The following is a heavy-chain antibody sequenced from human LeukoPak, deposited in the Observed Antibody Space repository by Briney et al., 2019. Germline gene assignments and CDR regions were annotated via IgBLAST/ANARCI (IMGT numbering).Heavy chain of an antibody. D-gene: IGHD6-19*01. CDR2: IYKREST. V-gene: IGHV4-59*01. J-gene: IGHJ4*02. CDR3: MIGAGWLSDY. Sequence: SETLSLTCTVSGSSINNDYCNWIRQAPGKGLGWIGYIYKRESTKYNPSLRGRVTISADTSKNQFSLRLSSVTAADTAVYYCMIGAGWLSDYWGQGALVTVSS. CDR1: GSSINNDY.